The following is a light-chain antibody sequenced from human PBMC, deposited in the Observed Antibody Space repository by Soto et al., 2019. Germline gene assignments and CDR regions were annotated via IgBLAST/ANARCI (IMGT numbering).Light chain of an antibody. CDR1: NSDVGGYNY. J-gene: IGLJ2*01. CDR3: SSYTSSGSRV. V-gene: IGLV2-14*01. Sequence: QSVLTQPASVSGSPGQSIAISYTGTNSDVGGYNYVSWYQQHPGKAPKLMIYDVSNRPSGVSDRFSGSKSGNTASLTISGLQAEDEADYYCSSYTSSGSRVFGGGTKLTVL. CDR2: DVS.